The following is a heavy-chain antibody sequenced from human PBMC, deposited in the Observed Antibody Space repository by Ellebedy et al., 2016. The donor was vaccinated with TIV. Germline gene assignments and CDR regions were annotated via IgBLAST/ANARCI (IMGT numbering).Heavy chain of an antibody. J-gene: IGHJ3*01. V-gene: IGHV3-21*01. CDR2: ISRSSSLI. Sequence: GGSLRLSCAASGFTFSNYNMNWVRQAPGKGLEWVSSISRSSSLIYYADSVKGRFNISRDNAKNSLSLQMNTLRAEDTAVYYCARDDDDIVVVVAENKAFDLWGQGTMVSVSS. CDR3: ARDDDDIVVVVAENKAFDL. CDR1: GFTFSNYN. D-gene: IGHD2-15*01.